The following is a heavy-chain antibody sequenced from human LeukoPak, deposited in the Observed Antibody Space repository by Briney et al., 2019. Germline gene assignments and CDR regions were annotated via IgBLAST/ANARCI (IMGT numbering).Heavy chain of an antibody. J-gene: IGHJ4*02. CDR3: ASVTVTTAFGY. CDR2: ISYDGSNK. D-gene: IGHD4-17*01. V-gene: IGHV3-30*03. CDR1: GFTFSSYG. Sequence: GGSLRLSCAASGFTFSSYGMHWVRQAPGKGLEWVAVISYDGSNKYYADSVKGRFTISRDNSKNTLYLQMNSLRAEDTAVYYCASVTVTTAFGYWGQGTLVTVSS.